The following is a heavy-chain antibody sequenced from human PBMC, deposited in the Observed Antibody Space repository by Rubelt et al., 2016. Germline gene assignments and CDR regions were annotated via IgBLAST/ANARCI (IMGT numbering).Heavy chain of an antibody. J-gene: IGHJ4*02. D-gene: IGHD3-3*01. Sequence: EVQLVQSGAEVKKPGESLKISCKGSGYSFTSYWISWVRQMPGKGLEWMGRIDPSAPYTNYSPSFQGHVTIPAYKSIITAYLQWSSLQASDTAMYYCAIYDFWSGYYLDYWGQGTLVTVSS. V-gene: IGHV5-10-1*01. CDR3: AIYDFWSGYYLDY. CDR2: IDPSAPYT. CDR1: GYSFTSYW.